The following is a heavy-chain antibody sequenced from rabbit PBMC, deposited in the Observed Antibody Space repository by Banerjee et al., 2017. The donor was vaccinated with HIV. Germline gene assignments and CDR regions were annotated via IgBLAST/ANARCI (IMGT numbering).Heavy chain of an antibody. J-gene: IGHJ4*01. CDR1: GFSFSSSYW. CDR3: ARDRSIYVYTKGSGYRGNL. V-gene: IGHV1S40*01. D-gene: IGHD1-1*01. CDR2: IYAGSGGST. Sequence: QSLEESGGDLVKPGASLTLTCTASGFSFSSSYWICWVRQAPGKGLEWIGCIYAGSGGSTYYASWAKGRFTISKTSSTTVTLQMTSLTAADTATYFCARDRSIYVYTKGSGYRGNLWGPGTLVTVS.